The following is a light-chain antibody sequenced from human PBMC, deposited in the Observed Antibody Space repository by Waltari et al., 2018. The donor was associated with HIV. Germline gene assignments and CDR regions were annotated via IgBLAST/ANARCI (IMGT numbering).Light chain of an antibody. CDR2: ADS. V-gene: IGLV3-9*01. J-gene: IGLJ3*02. CDR3: QVWDSGIVV. CDR1: YIGANS. Sequence: YDVTQRPSLSAALGQTAKITCGGNYIGANSVHWYQQKAGQAPLLVIYADSGRPSGVPDRYSGSSSGDMATLTITRVQSGDEAHYYCQVWDSGIVVFGGGTKLTVL.